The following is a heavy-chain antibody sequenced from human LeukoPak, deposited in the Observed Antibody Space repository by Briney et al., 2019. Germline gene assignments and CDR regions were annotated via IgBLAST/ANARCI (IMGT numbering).Heavy chain of an antibody. Sequence: GGSLRLSCVGSEFTFSSYWMTWVRQAQGDGLEWVANINQDGSETHYVDSVEGRFTISRDNARNSPFLQLNILRAEDTALYYCARVGSEQYRGAFDIWGQGTMVTVSS. V-gene: IGHV3-7*01. J-gene: IGHJ3*02. D-gene: IGHD1/OR15-1a*01. CDR2: INQDGSET. CDR3: ARVGSEQYRGAFDI. CDR1: EFTFSSYW.